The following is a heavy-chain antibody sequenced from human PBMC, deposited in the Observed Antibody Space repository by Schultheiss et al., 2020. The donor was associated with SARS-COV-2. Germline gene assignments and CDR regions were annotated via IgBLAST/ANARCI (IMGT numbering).Heavy chain of an antibody. CDR2: IYYSGST. V-gene: IGHV4-59*12. CDR1: GGSIRGYY. D-gene: IGHD5-24*01. J-gene: IGHJ4*02. Sequence: SETLSLTCTVSGGSIRGYYWSWIRQPPGKGLEWIGYIYYSGSTNYNPSLKSRVTISVDTSKNQFSLRLSSVTAADTAVYYCARTQEMATSIDYWGQGTLVTVSS. CDR3: ARTQEMATSIDY.